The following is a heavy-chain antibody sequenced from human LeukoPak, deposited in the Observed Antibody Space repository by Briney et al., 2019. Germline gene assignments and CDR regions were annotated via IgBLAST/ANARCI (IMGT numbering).Heavy chain of an antibody. CDR2: ISGSGDAT. Sequence: GGSLRLSCAASGFTFSSYAMSWVRQAPGKGLEWVSAISGSGDATKYADSVKGRFTISRDKSKNTLYLQMNSLRAEDTAVYYCATTYSSSWYNVYWGQGTLVTVSS. V-gene: IGHV3-23*01. J-gene: IGHJ4*02. D-gene: IGHD6-13*01. CDR1: GFTFSSYA. CDR3: ATTYSSSWYNVY.